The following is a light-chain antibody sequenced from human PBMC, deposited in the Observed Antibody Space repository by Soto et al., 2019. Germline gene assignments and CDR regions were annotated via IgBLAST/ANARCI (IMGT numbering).Light chain of an antibody. CDR3: QQSYSTLIT. Sequence: DIQLTQSPSFLSASVGDRVTINCRASQGVSNYLAWYQQKPGKAPKLLIYAASTLQTGVPSRFSGSGSGTEFTLTITSLQPEDFATYYCQQSYSTLITFGQGTRLEIK. CDR2: AAS. J-gene: IGKJ5*01. CDR1: QGVSNY. V-gene: IGKV1-9*01.